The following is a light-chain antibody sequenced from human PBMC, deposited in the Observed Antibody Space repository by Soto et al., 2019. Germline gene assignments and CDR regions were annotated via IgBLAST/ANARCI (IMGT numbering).Light chain of an antibody. V-gene: IGKV1-8*01. J-gene: IGKJ1*01. Sequence: MTQSPSSLSASTGDRATITCRASQGISRYFAWYQQKPGQAPKLLIYAASTMTSGVPSRFSGSGSGTDFTLTISCLQSEDFATYYCQQYYSYPRTFGQGTKVEIK. CDR3: QQYYSYPRT. CDR1: QGISRY. CDR2: AAS.